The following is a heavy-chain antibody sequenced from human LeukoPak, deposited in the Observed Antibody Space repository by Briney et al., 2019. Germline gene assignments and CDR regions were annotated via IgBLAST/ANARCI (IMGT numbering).Heavy chain of an antibody. V-gene: IGHV3-23*01. D-gene: IGHD5-18*01. J-gene: IGHJ4*02. CDR3: AIEMGYSYGSDY. Sequence: GGSLRLSCAASGFTFSNSAMTWVRQAPGKGLEWVSAISTSGSDTIYTDSVKDRFTISRDNSKNTLYLQMNSLRAEDTAVYYCAIEMGYSYGSDYWGQGTLVTVSS. CDR2: ISTSGSDT. CDR1: GFTFSNSA.